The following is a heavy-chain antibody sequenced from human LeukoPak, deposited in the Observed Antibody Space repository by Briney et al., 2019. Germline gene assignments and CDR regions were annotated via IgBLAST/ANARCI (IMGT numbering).Heavy chain of an antibody. CDR1: GFTFSSYS. CDR3: ARVIAAADYYFDY. Sequence: GGSLRLSCAASGFTFSSYSMNWVRQAPGKGLEWVSSISSSSSYIYYADPMKGRFTISRDNAKNSLYLQMNSLRAEDTAVYYCARVIAAADYYFDYWGQGTLVTVSS. J-gene: IGHJ4*02. CDR2: ISSSSSYI. D-gene: IGHD6-13*01. V-gene: IGHV3-21*01.